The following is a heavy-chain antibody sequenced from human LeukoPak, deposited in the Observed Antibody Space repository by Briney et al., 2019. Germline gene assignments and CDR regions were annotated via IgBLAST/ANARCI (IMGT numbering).Heavy chain of an antibody. Sequence: GGSLRLSCAASGFTFSSHAMSWVRQAPGKGLEWVPGLSSGGGDTNYADSVKGRFTVSRDNSKNTLFLQMNSLRAEDTAVYYCAKDGGLWVSAHWGDSWGRGTLVTVSS. J-gene: IGHJ4*02. CDR3: AKDGGLWVSAHWGDS. D-gene: IGHD7-27*01. CDR2: LSSGGGDT. CDR1: GFTFSSHA. V-gene: IGHV3-23*01.